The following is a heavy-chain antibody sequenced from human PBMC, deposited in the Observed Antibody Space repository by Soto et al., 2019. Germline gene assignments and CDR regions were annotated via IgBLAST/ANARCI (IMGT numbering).Heavy chain of an antibody. CDR3: AKGIGTTSWMVYYFDY. Sequence: EVQLLESGGGLVQPGGSLRLSCAASGFTFSSYAMSWVRQAPGKGLEWVSAISGRGGSTYYADSVKGRFTISRDNSKNTLYLQMNSLRAEDTAVYYCAKGIGTTSWMVYYFDYWGQGTLVTVSS. V-gene: IGHV3-23*01. CDR1: GFTFSSYA. D-gene: IGHD2-8*01. CDR2: ISGRGGST. J-gene: IGHJ4*02.